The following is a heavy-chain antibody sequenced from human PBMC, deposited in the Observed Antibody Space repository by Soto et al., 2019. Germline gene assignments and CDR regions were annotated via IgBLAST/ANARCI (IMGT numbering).Heavy chain of an antibody. J-gene: IGHJ5*02. Sequence: PSDTLPLTSTVSGYSLTSGIFFWGWIRQTPGKGLEWIASMYQSGSSHYNPSFKSRVTMTLDTSENQFSLRLNSVTAADTATYYCARHRRNWNTANWFGPWGRGTLVTVSS. CDR2: MYQSGSS. CDR1: GYSLTSGIFF. D-gene: IGHD1-1*01. CDR3: ARHRRNWNTANWFGP. V-gene: IGHV4-39*01.